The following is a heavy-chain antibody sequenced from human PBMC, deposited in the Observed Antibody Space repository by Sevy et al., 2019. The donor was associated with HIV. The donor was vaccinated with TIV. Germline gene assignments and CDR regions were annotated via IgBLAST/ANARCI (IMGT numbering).Heavy chain of an antibody. Sequence: SETLSLTCTVSGGSIISYYWSWIRQPAGKGLEWIGRIYTSGSTNYNPSLKSRVTMSVDTSKNQFSLKLSSVTAADTAVYYCARDLRDSSGYQAYWFDPWGQGTLVTVSS. CDR1: GGSIISYY. CDR3: ARDLRDSSGYQAYWFDP. V-gene: IGHV4-4*07. J-gene: IGHJ5*02. D-gene: IGHD3-22*01. CDR2: IYTSGST.